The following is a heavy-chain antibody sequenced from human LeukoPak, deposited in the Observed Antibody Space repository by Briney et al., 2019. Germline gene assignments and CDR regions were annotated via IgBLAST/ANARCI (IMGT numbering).Heavy chain of an antibody. CDR1: GGSISSSSYY. D-gene: IGHD2-8*01. CDR2: IYYSGST. J-gene: IGHJ5*02. CDR3: ASGPPIVLMVYAIGPQGWFDP. V-gene: IGHV4-39*01. Sequence: PSETLSLTCTVSGGSISSSSYYWGWIRQPPGKGLEWIGSIYYSGSTYYNPSLKSRVTISVDTSKNQFSLKLSSVTAADTAVYYCASGPPIVLMVYAIGPQGWFDPWGQGTLVTVSS.